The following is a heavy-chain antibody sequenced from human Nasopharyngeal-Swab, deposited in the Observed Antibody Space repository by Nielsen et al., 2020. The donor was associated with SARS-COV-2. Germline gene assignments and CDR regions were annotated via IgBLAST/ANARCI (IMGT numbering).Heavy chain of an antibody. CDR3: AKGTAWEVGTLDY. V-gene: IGHV3-23*01. Sequence: GGSLRLSCIASGFTFNIYAMAWVRRTPGRGLQWVSGISASGGSTYYTDSVKGRFAVSRDNSRNTLYLQMNSLRAEDTAVYYCAKGTAWEVGTLDYWGQGTLVTVSS. CDR2: ISASGGST. D-gene: IGHD4-23*01. CDR1: GFTFNIYA. J-gene: IGHJ4*02.